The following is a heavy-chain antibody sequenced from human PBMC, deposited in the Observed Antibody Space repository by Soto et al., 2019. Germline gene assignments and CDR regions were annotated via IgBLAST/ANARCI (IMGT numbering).Heavy chain of an antibody. J-gene: IGHJ3*02. Sequence: GGSLRLSCAASGFTVSSNYMSWVRQAPGKGLEWVSVIYSGGSTYYADSVKGRFTLSRDNSKNTLYLQMNSLRAEDTAVYYCARERGYYDSSGYAFDIWGQGTMVTVSS. D-gene: IGHD3-22*01. CDR2: IYSGGST. CDR3: ARERGYYDSSGYAFDI. CDR1: GFTVSSNY. V-gene: IGHV3-53*01.